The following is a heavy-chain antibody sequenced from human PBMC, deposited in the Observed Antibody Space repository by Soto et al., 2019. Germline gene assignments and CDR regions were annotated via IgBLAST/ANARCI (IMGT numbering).Heavy chain of an antibody. V-gene: IGHV1-18*01. CDR2: ISACNGDA. Sequence: QVQLVQSRAEVKKPGASVTVSCKTSGYSFTNYGVTWARQAPGQGLEWMGWISACNGDAAYAQIFQGRVTMTADTSTGTAYMELRSLRSDDTAVYYCARVNGYCTMTSCFDYWGQGTLVTVSS. CDR1: GYSFTNYG. D-gene: IGHD2-2*03. CDR3: ARVNGYCTMTSCFDY. J-gene: IGHJ4*02.